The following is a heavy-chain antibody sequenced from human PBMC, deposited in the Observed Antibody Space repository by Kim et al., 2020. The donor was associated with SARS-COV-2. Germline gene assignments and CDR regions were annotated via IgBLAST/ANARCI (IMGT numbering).Heavy chain of an antibody. CDR1: GFTFTDSW. J-gene: IGHJ5*02. D-gene: IGHD3-3*01. V-gene: IGHV3-74*01. CDR3: VRERSLEWSHWPDH. Sequence: GGSLRLSCAASGFTFTDSWMHWVRQPPGKGLVWVSLISSDGTDTNYADSVKGRFTISRDNAKNTLYLQMNSLTAEDTAVYYCVRERSLEWSHWPDHLGQG. CDR2: ISSDGTDT.